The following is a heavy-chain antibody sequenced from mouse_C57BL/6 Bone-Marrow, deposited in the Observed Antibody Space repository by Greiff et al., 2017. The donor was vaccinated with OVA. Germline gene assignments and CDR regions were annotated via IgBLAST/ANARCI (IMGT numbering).Heavy chain of an antibody. CDR1: GYTFTSYG. J-gene: IGHJ2*01. V-gene: IGHV1-81*01. D-gene: IGHD1-1*01. CDR3: AKIITTAIRTWYFDY. CDR2: IYPRSGNT. Sequence: QVQLQQSGAELARPGASVKLSCKASGYTFTSYGISWVKQRTGQGLEWIGEIYPRSGNTYYNEKFKGKATLTADKSSSTAYMELRSLTSEDSAVYFFAKIITTAIRTWYFDYWGQGTTLTVSS.